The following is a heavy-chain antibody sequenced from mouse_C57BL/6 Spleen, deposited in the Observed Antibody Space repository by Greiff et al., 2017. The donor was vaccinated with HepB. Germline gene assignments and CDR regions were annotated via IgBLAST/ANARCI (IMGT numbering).Heavy chain of an antibody. CDR3: AREEGLRRGYFDY. CDR1: GFTFSDYY. J-gene: IGHJ2*01. CDR2: INYDGSST. V-gene: IGHV5-16*01. D-gene: IGHD1-2*01. Sequence: EVQVVESEGGLVQPGSSMKLSCTASGFTFSDYYMAWVRQVPEKGLEWVANINYDGSSTYYLDSLKSRFIISRDNAKNILYLQMSSLKSEDTATYYCAREEGLRRGYFDYWGQGTTLTVSS.